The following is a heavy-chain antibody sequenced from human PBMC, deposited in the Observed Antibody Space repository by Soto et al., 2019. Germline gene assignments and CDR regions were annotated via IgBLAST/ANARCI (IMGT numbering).Heavy chain of an antibody. CDR2: VSGSDGRT. CDR3: AKGVSQYTPLALFDY. CDR1: GFTFSSYA. J-gene: IGHJ4*02. V-gene: IGHV3-23*01. D-gene: IGHD5-18*01. Sequence: GGSLRLSCAASGFTFSSYAMSWVRQAPGKGLEWVSTVSGSDGRTYSTDSVKGRFTISRDNSRNTAYLQMNSLRVEDTAVYYCAKGVSQYTPLALFDYWGRGTRVNGSS.